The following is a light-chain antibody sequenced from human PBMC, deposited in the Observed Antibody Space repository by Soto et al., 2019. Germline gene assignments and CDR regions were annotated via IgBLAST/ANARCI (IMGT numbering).Light chain of an antibody. CDR2: AAS. CDR1: QSISTY. Sequence: DIQMTQSPSSLSASVGDRVTITCRASQSISTYLNWYQQKPGKAPKLLIYAASSFHSSVTSRFRVSGRSTDSTLTITALQPNAGAPDYCQQSYNTPPYTIGQGTRLVIK. J-gene: IGKJ2*01. CDR3: QQSYNTPPYT. V-gene: IGKV1-39*01.